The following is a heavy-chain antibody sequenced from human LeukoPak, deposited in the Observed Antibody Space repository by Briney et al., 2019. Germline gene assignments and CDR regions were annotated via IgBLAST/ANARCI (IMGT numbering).Heavy chain of an antibody. J-gene: IGHJ3*02. CDR1: GFTVSSNY. CDR3: ARDLGRYDSNQGPLDAFDI. V-gene: IGHV3-53*01. CDR2: IYTGGST. D-gene: IGHD3-22*01. Sequence: PGGSLRLSCAASGFTVSSNYMSWVRQAPGRGLEWVSVIYTGGSTYYADSVKGRFTISRDNSKNTLYLQMNSLRAEDTAVYYCARDLGRYDSNQGPLDAFDIWGQGTMVTASS.